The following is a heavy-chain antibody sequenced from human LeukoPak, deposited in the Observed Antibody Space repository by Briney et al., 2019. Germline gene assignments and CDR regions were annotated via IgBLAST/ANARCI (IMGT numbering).Heavy chain of an antibody. J-gene: IGHJ4*02. CDR1: GYTFTDYY. CDR2: INPNSGGT. CDR3: ARGGYDFWSGYYTNDY. V-gene: IGHV1-2*02. D-gene: IGHD3-3*01. Sequence: ASVKVSCKASGYTFTDYYMHWVRQAPGQGLEWMGWINPNSGGTNYAQKFQGRVTMTRDTSISTAYMELSRLRSDDTAVYYCARGGYDFWSGYYTNDYWGQGTLVTVSS.